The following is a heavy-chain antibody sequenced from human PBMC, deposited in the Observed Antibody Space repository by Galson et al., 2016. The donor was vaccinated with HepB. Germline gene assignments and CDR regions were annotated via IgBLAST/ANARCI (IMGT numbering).Heavy chain of an antibody. V-gene: IGHV3-21*01. D-gene: IGHD6-13*01. CDR2: ISIRGDYM. CDR1: GFIFNSYS. Sequence: SLRLSCAASGFIFNSYSMDWVRQAPGKGLELVSSISIRGDYMYYADSVKGRFTISRDNARNSMYLQMNSLRVEDTAVYYCARSKDSRWYSSFDYWGQGTLATVSS. J-gene: IGHJ4*02. CDR3: ARSKDSRWYSSFDY.